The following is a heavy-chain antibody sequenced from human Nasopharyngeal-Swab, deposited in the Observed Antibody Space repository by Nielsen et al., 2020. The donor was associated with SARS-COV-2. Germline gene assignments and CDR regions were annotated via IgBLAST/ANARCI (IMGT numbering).Heavy chain of an antibody. J-gene: IGHJ4*02. CDR2: FDPEDGET. CDR3: ATEWAYLRNSGSFRYLGY. V-gene: IGHV1-24*01. D-gene: IGHD1-26*01. Sequence: ASAKVPCKVSGYTLTELSMHWVRQAPRKGLEWLGGFDPEDGETIYAQKFQGRVTMTEDTSTDTAYMELSSLRSEDTAVYYCATEWAYLRNSGSFRYLGYWGQGTLVTVSS. CDR1: GYTLTELS.